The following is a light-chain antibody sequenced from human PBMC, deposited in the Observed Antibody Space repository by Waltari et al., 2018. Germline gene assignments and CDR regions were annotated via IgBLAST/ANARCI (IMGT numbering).Light chain of an antibody. CDR3: GTWDSSLIGAV. V-gene: IGLV1-51*02. CDR1: SSNIGNNY. Sequence: QSVLTQPPSVSAAPGQRVTISCSGGSSNIGNNYVSWYRQFPVTAPKLLIYENTERPSEMPGRVAGSKSGTGATLGITGRQAGGEAEYYCGTWDSSLIGAVFGGGTHLTV. CDR2: ENT. J-gene: IGLJ7*01.